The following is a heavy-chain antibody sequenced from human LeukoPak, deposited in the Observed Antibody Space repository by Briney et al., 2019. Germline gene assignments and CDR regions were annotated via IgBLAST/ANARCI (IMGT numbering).Heavy chain of an antibody. Sequence: ASVKVSCKASGYTFTSNYIQWVRQAPGQGLEWMGIINPGGGSTSYAQKFQGRVTMTRDTSTNTVYMELSSLRSEDTAVHYCVRVDCSAASCSMSLFENWGQGTLVTVSS. V-gene: IGHV1-46*01. CDR1: GYTFTSNY. CDR2: INPGGGST. CDR3: VRVDCSAASCSMSLFEN. J-gene: IGHJ4*02. D-gene: IGHD2-15*01.